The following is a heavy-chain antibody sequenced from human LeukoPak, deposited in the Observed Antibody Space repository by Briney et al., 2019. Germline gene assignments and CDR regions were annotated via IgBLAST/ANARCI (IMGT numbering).Heavy chain of an antibody. CDR2: VYYSGST. CDR1: GGSISSSSYY. Sequence: SETLSLTCTVSGGSISSSSYYWGWIRQPPGKGLEWIGTVYYSGSTYYNPSLKSRVIISVDTSRNQFSLKLSSVTAADTAVYYRARLPDYYGSGRINGMDAWGQGTTVTVSS. J-gene: IGHJ6*02. V-gene: IGHV4-39*01. D-gene: IGHD3-10*01. CDR3: ARLPDYYGSGRINGMDA.